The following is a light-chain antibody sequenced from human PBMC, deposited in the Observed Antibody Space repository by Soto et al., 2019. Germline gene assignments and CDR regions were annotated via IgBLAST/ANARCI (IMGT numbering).Light chain of an antibody. Sequence: EIVLTQSPATLSLSPGERATLSCRASQSFSNYLAWYQQKPGQAPRLLIYDASMRATGIPARFSGSGSGTDFTLTISSLEPEDFAVYYCQQRSNWPLTFGQGTRLEIK. V-gene: IGKV3-11*01. CDR1: QSFSNY. J-gene: IGKJ5*01. CDR3: QQRSNWPLT. CDR2: DAS.